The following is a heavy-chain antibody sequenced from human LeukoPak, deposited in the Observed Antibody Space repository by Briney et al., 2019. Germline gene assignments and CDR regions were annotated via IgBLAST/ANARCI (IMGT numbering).Heavy chain of an antibody. Sequence: GGSLRLSCRASGFSVDSVFMNWVRQPPGEGLEWVSFIMPGGHIDYTDSVKGRFTISRDSFKNTLSLQLNSQRVDDSAVYYCARGTSATTTFDFWGQGTLVTVSS. D-gene: IGHD4-17*01. V-gene: IGHV3-66*01. CDR2: IMPGGHI. CDR3: ARGTSATTTFDF. J-gene: IGHJ4*02. CDR1: GFSVDSVF.